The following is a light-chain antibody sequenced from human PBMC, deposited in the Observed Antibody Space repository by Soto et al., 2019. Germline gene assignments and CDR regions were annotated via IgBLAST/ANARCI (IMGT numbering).Light chain of an antibody. Sequence: EIVMTQSPATLSVSPGERATLSCRASQSVSSSYLAWYQQKPGQAPTLLIYGASTRATGIPDRFSGSGSGTDFTLTISRLEPEDFAVYYCQQYGSSPLYTFGQGTK. CDR1: QSVSSSY. CDR3: QQYGSSPLYT. V-gene: IGKV3-20*01. J-gene: IGKJ2*01. CDR2: GAS.